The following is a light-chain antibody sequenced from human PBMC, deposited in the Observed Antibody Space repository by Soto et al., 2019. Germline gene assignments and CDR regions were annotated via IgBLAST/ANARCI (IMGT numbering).Light chain of an antibody. V-gene: IGLV1-51*01. CDR2: DNN. J-gene: IGLJ2*01. CDR1: SSNIESNY. Sequence: QSVLTQPPSVSAAPGQKVTISCSGSSSNIESNYVSWYQQLPGTAPKLLIYDNNNRPSGIPDRFSGSKSGTSATLGITGLQTGDEADYYCGTWDSSLSAVVFGAGTKVTVL. CDR3: GTWDSSLSAVV.